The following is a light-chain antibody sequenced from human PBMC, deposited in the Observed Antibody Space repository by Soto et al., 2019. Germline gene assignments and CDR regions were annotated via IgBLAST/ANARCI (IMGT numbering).Light chain of an antibody. CDR3: QKYNSAPWT. Sequence: DIQMTQSPSSLSASVGDRVTITCRASQGISNYLAWYQQKPGKVPKLLIYAASTLQSGVPSRFSGSGSGTDFTLTISSLQTEDVATDYCQKYNSAPWTFGQGTKVEIK. CDR2: AAS. V-gene: IGKV1-27*01. CDR1: QGISNY. J-gene: IGKJ1*01.